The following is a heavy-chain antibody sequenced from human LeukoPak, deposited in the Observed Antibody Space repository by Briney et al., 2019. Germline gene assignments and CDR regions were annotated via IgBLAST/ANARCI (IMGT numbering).Heavy chain of an antibody. D-gene: IGHD3/OR15-3a*01. Sequence: GGSLRLSCAASGFTFSSYAMSWVRQAPGKGLEWVSAISGSGGSTYYADSVKGRFTISRDNSKNTLYLQMNSLRAEDTAVYYCAGDGQRMEFWTYWGQGTLVTVSS. CDR3: AGDGQRMEFWTY. J-gene: IGHJ4*02. CDR2: ISGSGGST. CDR1: GFTFSSYA. V-gene: IGHV3-23*01.